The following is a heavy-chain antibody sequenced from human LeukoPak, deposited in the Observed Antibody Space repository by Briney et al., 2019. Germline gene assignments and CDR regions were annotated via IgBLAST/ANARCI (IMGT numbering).Heavy chain of an antibody. D-gene: IGHD3-22*01. CDR1: GDSITNYY. V-gene: IGHV4-59*01. Sequence: SETLSLTCTVSGDSITNYYWSWIRQPPGKGLEWIGYIHYSGGTNYNPSLMSRVTISVDTSKSQFSLKLRSVTAADTAVYYCARDSSGSSFTYVDHWGQGTLVTVSS. J-gene: IGHJ4*02. CDR2: IHYSGGT. CDR3: ARDSSGSSFTYVDH.